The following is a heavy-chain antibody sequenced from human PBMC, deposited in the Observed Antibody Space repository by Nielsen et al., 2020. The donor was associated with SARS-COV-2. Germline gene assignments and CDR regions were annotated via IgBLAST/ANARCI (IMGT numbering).Heavy chain of an antibody. Sequence: SVKVSCKPSGGTFSSYAISWVRQAPGLGLEWLGGIIPIFGTTKYAQKFQGRVTFTADASTSTAYMGLSSLTSEDTAVYYCAKGCCTSPNCFDDYYYSYYMDVWGKGTTVTVSS. J-gene: IGHJ6*03. CDR3: AKGCCTSPNCFDDYYYSYYMDV. CDR2: IIPIFGTT. CDR1: GGTFSSYA. V-gene: IGHV1-69*13. D-gene: IGHD2-2*01.